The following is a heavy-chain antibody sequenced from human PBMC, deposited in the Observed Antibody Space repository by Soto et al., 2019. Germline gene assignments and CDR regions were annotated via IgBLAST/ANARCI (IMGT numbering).Heavy chain of an antibody. CDR2: INPSGGST. D-gene: IGHD3-10*01. Sequence: GASVKVSCKASGYTFTSYYMHWVRQAPGQGLEWMGIINPSGGSTSYAQEFQGRVTMTRDTSTSTVYMELSSLRSEDTAVYYCARDRVFRDCMDVWGKGTTVTVSS. V-gene: IGHV1-46*03. CDR3: ARDRVFRDCMDV. CDR1: GYTFTSYY. J-gene: IGHJ6*03.